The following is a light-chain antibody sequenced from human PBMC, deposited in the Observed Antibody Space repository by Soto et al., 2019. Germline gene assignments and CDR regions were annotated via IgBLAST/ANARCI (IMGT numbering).Light chain of an antibody. CDR3: SSYTNSINLL. CDR1: SSDVGGYNY. V-gene: IGLV2-14*01. CDR2: EVN. Sequence: QSVLTQPASVSGSPGQSITISCTGTSSDVGGYNYVSWYQQHPGKAPKLMISEVNNRPSGVSNRFSGSKSGNTASLTISGLQAEDEADYYCSSYTNSINLLFGGGTKLTVL. J-gene: IGLJ2*01.